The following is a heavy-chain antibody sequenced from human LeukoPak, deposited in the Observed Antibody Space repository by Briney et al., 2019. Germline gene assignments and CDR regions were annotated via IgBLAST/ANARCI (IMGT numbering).Heavy chain of an antibody. CDR2: IYNSGST. D-gene: IGHD7-27*01. CDR3: ARRVTGDLRRFDY. J-gene: IGHJ4*02. V-gene: IGHV4-59*01. Sequence: SETLSFTCTVSGGSIGSYYWSWIRQPPGKGLEWIGYIYNSGSTNYSPSLKSRVSISVDTPKNQFSLRLSSVTAADTAVYYCARRVTGDLRRFDYWGQGTLVTVSS. CDR1: GGSIGSYY.